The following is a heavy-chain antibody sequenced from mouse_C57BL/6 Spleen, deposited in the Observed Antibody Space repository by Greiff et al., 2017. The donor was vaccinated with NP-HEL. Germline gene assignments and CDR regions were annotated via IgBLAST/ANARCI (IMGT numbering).Heavy chain of an antibody. Sequence: QVQLQQPGAELVMPGASVKLSCKASGYTFTSYWMHWVKQRPGQGLEWIGEIDPSDSYTNYNQKFKGKSTLTVDKSSSTAYMQLSSLTSEDSAVYYCARNYGSNHWCFDVWGTGTTVTVSS. CDR1: GYTFTSYW. V-gene: IGHV1-69*01. J-gene: IGHJ1*03. CDR2: IDPSDSYT. D-gene: IGHD1-1*01. CDR3: ARNYGSNHWCFDV.